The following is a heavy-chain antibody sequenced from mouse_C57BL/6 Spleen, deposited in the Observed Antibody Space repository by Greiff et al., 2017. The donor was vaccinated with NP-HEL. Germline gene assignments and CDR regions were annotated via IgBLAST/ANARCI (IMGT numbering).Heavy chain of an antibody. D-gene: IGHD1-1*01. J-gene: IGHJ4*01. CDR2: INPSSGYT. CDR1: GYTFTSYT. CDR3: ARSRTTVVAPMDY. V-gene: IGHV1-4*01. Sequence: VKLQESGAELARPGASVKMSCKASGYTFTSYTMHWVKQRPGQGLEWIGYINPSSGYTKYNQKFKDKATLTADKSSSTAYMQLSSLTSEDSAVYYCARSRTTVVAPMDYWGQGTSVTVSS.